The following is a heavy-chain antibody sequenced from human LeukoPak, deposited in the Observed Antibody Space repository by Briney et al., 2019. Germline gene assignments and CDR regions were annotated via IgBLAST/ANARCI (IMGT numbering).Heavy chain of an antibody. Sequence: ASVKVSCKASGYTFTGYYMHWVRQAPGQGLEWMGWINPNSGGTNYAQKFQGRVTMTRDTSISTGYMELSRLRSDDTAVYYCARGPIAARPRWFDPWGQGTLVTVSS. CDR2: INPNSGGT. CDR1: GYTFTGYY. CDR3: ARGPIAARPRWFDP. D-gene: IGHD6-6*01. V-gene: IGHV1-2*02. J-gene: IGHJ5*02.